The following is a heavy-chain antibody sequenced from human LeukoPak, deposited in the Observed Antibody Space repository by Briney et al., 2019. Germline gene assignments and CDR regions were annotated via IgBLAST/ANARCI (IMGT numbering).Heavy chain of an antibody. CDR1: GYSFTSYW. J-gene: IGHJ5*02. CDR3: ASSIAAAGIMNWFGP. CDR2: IYPGDSDT. D-gene: IGHD6-13*01. V-gene: IGHV5-51*01. Sequence: GESLKISCKGSGYSFTSYWIGWVRQMPGKGLEWMGIIYPGDSDTRYSPSFQGQVTISADKSISTAYLQWSSLKASDTAMYYCASSIAAAGIMNWFGPWGQGTLVTVSS.